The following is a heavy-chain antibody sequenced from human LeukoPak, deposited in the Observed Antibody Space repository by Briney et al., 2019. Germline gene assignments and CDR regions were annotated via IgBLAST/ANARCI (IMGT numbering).Heavy chain of an antibody. CDR3: ARALVPAAMGPHFDY. D-gene: IGHD2-2*01. V-gene: IGHV6-1*01. CDR2: TYYRSKWDN. Sequence: SQTLSLTCAISGDSVSSNSVVWNWIRQSPSGGLEWLGRTYYRSKWDNDFAVSVKSRITINPDTSKNQFSLQLNSVTPEDTAVYYCARALVPAAMGPHFDYWGQGTLVTVSS. J-gene: IGHJ4*02. CDR1: GDSVSSNSVV.